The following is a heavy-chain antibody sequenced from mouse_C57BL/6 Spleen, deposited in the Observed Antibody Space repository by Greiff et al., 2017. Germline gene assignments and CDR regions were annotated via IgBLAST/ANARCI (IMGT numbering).Heavy chain of an antibody. CDR3: APTPLTTTVVENWYIDV. CDR1: GYNIKNTY. D-gene: IGHD1-1*01. V-gene: IGHV14-3*01. Sequence: VQLQQSVAELVRPGASVKLSCTASGYNIKNTYMHWVQQSPEQGLEWIGRIDPANGNTKYASKFQGKATITADTSSNTAYLQLSSLTSEDTAIYYCAPTPLTTTVVENWYIDVWGTGTTVTVSS. J-gene: IGHJ1*03. CDR2: IDPANGNT.